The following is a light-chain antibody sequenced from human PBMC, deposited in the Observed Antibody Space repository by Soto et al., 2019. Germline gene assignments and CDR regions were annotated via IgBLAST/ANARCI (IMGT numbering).Light chain of an antibody. V-gene: IGLV2-8*01. CDR2: EVS. Sequence: QSVLTQPPSASGSPGQSVTISCTGTSSDIGGFNFVSWYQQHPGKAPKLMIYEVSKRPSGVPDRFSGSKSANTASLTVSGLQTEHEADYYCASYAGSDNVIFGGGTKLTVL. CDR3: ASYAGSDNVI. J-gene: IGLJ2*01. CDR1: SSDIGGFNF.